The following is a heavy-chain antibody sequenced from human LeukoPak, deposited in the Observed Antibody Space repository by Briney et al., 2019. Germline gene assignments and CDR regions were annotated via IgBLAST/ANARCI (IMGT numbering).Heavy chain of an antibody. D-gene: IGHD1/OR15-1a*01. CDR1: GGSISSYY. J-gene: IGHJ4*02. V-gene: IGHV4-4*07. CDR2: IYTSGST. Sequence: SETLSLTCTVSGGSISSYYWSWIRQPAGKGLEWIGRIYTSGSTNYNPSLKSRVTMSVDTSKNQFSLKLSSVTAADTAVYYCARLGETGSPSAQGTADYWGQGTLVTVSS. CDR3: ARLGETGSPSAQGTADY.